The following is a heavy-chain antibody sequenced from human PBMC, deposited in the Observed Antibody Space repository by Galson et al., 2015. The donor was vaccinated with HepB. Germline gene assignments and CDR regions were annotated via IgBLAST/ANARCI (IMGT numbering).Heavy chain of an antibody. CDR1: GYTFINYG. V-gene: IGHV1-18*04. D-gene: IGHD3-10*01. CDR2: ISVHNGDT. J-gene: IGHJ4*02. CDR3: ARDRYYGSGSYSPFEY. Sequence: SVKVSCKASGYTFINYGITWVRQAPGQGLEWMGWISVHNGDTNYAQKLQGRVTMTTDTSTSPAYMEVRSLRSDDTAVYYCARDRYYGSGSYSPFEYWGQGTLVTVSS.